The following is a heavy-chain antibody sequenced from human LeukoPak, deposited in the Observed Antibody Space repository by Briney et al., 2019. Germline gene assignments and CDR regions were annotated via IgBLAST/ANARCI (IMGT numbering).Heavy chain of an antibody. Sequence: SSETLSLTCTASGGSISSYYWSWIRQPPGKGLEWIGYIYYSGSTNYNPSLKSRVTISVDTSKNQFSLKLSSVTASDTAVYYCARASWSKGAFDIWGQGKMVTVSS. CDR3: ARASWSKGAFDI. CDR1: GGSISSYY. J-gene: IGHJ3*02. V-gene: IGHV4-59*01. CDR2: IYYSGST. D-gene: IGHD6-13*01.